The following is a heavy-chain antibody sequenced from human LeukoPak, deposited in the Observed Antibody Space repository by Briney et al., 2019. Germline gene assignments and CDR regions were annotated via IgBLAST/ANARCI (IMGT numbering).Heavy chain of an antibody. CDR3: ATVYYYDSSGYYGY. Sequence: PKASVKVSCKASGYTFTSYGISWVRQAPGQGLEWMGWVSAYNGNTNYAQKLQGRVTMTTDTSTSTAYMELRSLRSDDTAVYYCATVYYYDSSGYYGYWGQGTLVTVSS. V-gene: IGHV1-18*01. D-gene: IGHD3-22*01. CDR1: GYTFTSYG. CDR2: VSAYNGNT. J-gene: IGHJ4*02.